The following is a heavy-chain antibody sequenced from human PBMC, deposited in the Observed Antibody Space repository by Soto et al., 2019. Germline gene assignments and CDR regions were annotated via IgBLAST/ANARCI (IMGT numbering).Heavy chain of an antibody. Sequence: EVQLLQSGGGLVQPGDSLRLSCAASGFTFSSYAINWVRQAPGKGLEWVSVIAGGGDGAYYAESVNGRFTISRDNSKNTVYLPMNTRRAEDTAIYYWARGQMMESVTTLDYWGQGILVTVSS. D-gene: IGHD4-17*01. J-gene: IGHJ4*02. V-gene: IGHV3-23*01. CDR3: ARGQMMESVTTLDY. CDR2: IAGGGDGA. CDR1: GFTFSSYA.